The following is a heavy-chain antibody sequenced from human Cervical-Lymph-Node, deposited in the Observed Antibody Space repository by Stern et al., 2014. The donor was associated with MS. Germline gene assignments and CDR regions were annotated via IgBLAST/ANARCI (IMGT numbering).Heavy chain of an antibody. D-gene: IGHD4-17*01. J-gene: IGHJ4*02. Sequence: VQLEESGGGVVQPGRSLRLSCAASGFTFSNYAMHWVRQAPGKGLEWVALLSYDGSNKYYADSVKGRFTISRDNSKNTLYLQMNSLRAEDTAVYYCATTVTTSFDYWGQGTLVTVSS. CDR3: ATTVTTSFDY. CDR2: LSYDGSNK. V-gene: IGHV3-30*03. CDR1: GFTFSNYA.